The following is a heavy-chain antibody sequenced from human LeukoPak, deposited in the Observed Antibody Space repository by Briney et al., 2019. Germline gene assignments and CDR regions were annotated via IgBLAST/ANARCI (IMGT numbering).Heavy chain of an antibody. Sequence: SETLSLTCAVSGYSISSGYYWGWIRQPPGKGLEWIGEINHSGSTNYNPSLKSRVTISVDTSKNQFSLKLSSVTAADTAVYYCARGPERRRYFDYWGQGTLVTVSS. D-gene: IGHD1-14*01. CDR3: ARGPERRRYFDY. CDR1: GYSISSGYY. V-gene: IGHV4-38-2*01. CDR2: INHSGST. J-gene: IGHJ4*02.